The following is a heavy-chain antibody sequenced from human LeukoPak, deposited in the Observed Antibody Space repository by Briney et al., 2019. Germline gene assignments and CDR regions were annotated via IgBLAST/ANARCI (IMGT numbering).Heavy chain of an antibody. CDR2: ISSSSSTI. D-gene: IGHD1-26*01. CDR3: ARPKSGSSSFDY. CDR1: GFTFRIYS. Sequence: GGSLRLSCAASGFTFRIYSMNWVRQAPGKGLEWVSYISSSSSTIYYADSVKGRFTVSRDNARNSLYLQMNNLRAEDTAVYYCARPKSGSSSFDYWGQGALVTVS. V-gene: IGHV3-48*01. J-gene: IGHJ4*02.